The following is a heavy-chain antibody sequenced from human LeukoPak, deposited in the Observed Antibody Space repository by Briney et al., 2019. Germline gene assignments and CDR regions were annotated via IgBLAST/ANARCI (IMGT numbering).Heavy chain of an antibody. CDR1: GFTFSSYW. J-gene: IGHJ4*02. V-gene: IGHV3-74*01. Sequence: PGGSLRLSCAASGFTFSSYWMHWVRQVPGKGLVWVSRINTDESSTTYADSVKGRFTISRDNAKSTLYLQMNSLRAEDTAVYYCARGTTGYNYGYLDYWGQGTLVTVSS. D-gene: IGHD5-24*01. CDR3: ARGTTGYNYGYLDY. CDR2: INTDESST.